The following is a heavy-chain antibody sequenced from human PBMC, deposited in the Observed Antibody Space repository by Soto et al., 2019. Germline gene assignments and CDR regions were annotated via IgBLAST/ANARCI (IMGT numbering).Heavy chain of an antibody. D-gene: IGHD4-4*01. J-gene: IGHJ4*02. CDR3: ARRVGLQFFDS. Sequence: QVQLQESGPGLVKPSQTLSLTCAVSGGSISSGYYWSWIRQHPGKGLEWIGYIYYNGNTYYNTSLRTRVTISVDTSENQSSLTLTSVTAADTAMYYCARRVGLQFFDSWGQGILVTVSS. CDR1: GGSISSGYY. CDR2: IYYNGNT. V-gene: IGHV4-31*11.